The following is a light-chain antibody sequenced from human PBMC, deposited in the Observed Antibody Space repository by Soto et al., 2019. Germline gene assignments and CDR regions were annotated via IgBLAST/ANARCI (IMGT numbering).Light chain of an antibody. CDR2: GAS. CDR3: QQYGGSPIFT. Sequence: EIVLTQSPGTLSLSPGERATLSCRASQSVSSNYLAWYQFKVGQAPRLLIYGASNRPTGIPDRFSGSCSGTDFTLTISRLEPEDSAVYFCQQYGGSPIFTFGPGTNLDIK. J-gene: IGKJ3*01. V-gene: IGKV3-20*01. CDR1: QSVSSNY.